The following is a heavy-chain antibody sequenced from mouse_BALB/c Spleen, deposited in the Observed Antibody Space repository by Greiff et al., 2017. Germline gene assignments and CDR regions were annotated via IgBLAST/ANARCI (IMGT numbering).Heavy chain of an antibody. J-gene: IGHJ4*01. CDR1: GYSITSDYA. CDR2: ISYSGST. D-gene: IGHD2-1*01. CDR3: ARRVHYGNYAMDY. Sequence: EVKLVESGPGLVKPSQSLSLTCTVTGYSITSDYAWNWIRQFPGNKLEWMGYISYSGSTSYNPSLKSRISITRDTSKNQFFLQLNSVTTEDTATYYCARRVHYGNYAMDYWGQGTSVTVSS. V-gene: IGHV3-2*02.